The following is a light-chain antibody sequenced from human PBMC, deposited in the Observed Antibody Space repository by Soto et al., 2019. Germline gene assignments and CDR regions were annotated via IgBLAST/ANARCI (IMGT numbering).Light chain of an antibody. CDR2: TAS. CDR3: QPADSFPFT. V-gene: IGKV1-12*01. J-gene: IGKJ3*01. Sequence: DIQMTQSPSSVSASVGDRVTITCRASQGISSWLGWYQQKPGKAPKLLIYTASTLLSGVPSRFSGSGSGTDFTLTISSLQPEDFAPYYCQPADSFPFTFGPGTKVDIK. CDR1: QGISSW.